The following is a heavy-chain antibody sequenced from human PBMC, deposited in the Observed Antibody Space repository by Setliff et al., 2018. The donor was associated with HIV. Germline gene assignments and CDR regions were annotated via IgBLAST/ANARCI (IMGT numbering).Heavy chain of an antibody. CDR1: SGSMTGHY. CDR2: LHSLGSSRVSDTP. D-gene: IGHD2-2*01. CDR3: ARGLSSQTYWGTRPLGLDY. Sequence: SETLSLTCSVSSGSMTGHYWTWVRQPPGKGLEWIGYLHSLGSSRVSDTPHYSHSLKSRITISLDTSKRQFSLTLTSVTAADTAVYYCARGLSSQTYWGTRPLGLDYWGQGSLVTVSS. V-gene: IGHV4-4*08. J-gene: IGHJ4*01.